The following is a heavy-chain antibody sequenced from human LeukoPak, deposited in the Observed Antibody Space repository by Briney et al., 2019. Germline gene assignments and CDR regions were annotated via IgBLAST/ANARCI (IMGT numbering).Heavy chain of an antibody. V-gene: IGHV3-30*01. CDR3: AREGLGVVYYYYYDMDV. CDR2: ISYDGSNK. Sequence: PGGSLRLSCAASGFTFSSYAMHWVRQAPGKGLEWVAVISYDGSNKYYADSVKGRFTISRDNSKNTLYLQMNSLRAEDTAVYYCAREGLGVVYYYYYDMDVWGKGTTVTVSS. J-gene: IGHJ6*03. CDR1: GFTFSSYA. D-gene: IGHD3-3*01.